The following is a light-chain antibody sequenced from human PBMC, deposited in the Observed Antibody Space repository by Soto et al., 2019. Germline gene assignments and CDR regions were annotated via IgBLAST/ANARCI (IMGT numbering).Light chain of an antibody. CDR3: QQYGSSPT. Sequence: EIVLTQSPGTLSLSPGERATLSCRASQSVSSSYLAWYQQKPGQAPRLLIYGASSRATGIPDSFSGSGSGTDFTLTISRLEPEDFAVYYCQQYGSSPTFGGGTKVEIK. V-gene: IGKV3-20*01. CDR2: GAS. J-gene: IGKJ4*01. CDR1: QSVSSSY.